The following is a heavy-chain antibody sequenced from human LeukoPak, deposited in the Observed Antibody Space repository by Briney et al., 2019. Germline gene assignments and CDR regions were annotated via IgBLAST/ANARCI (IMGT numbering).Heavy chain of an antibody. D-gene: IGHD2-2*01. CDR2: INSDGSST. V-gene: IGHV3-74*01. CDR1: GFTFSSYA. Sequence: PGGSLRLSCAASGFTFSSYAMSWVRQAPGKGLVWVSRINSDGSSTSYADSVKGRFTISRDNAKNTLYLQMNSLRAEDTAVYYCARDHCSSTSCYGVDYWGQGTLVTVSS. J-gene: IGHJ4*02. CDR3: ARDHCSSTSCYGVDY.